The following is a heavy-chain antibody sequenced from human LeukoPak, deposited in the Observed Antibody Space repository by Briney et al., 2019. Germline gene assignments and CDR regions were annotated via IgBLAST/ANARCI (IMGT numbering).Heavy chain of an antibody. CDR1: GFTFNSYW. CDR3: ASKQGDY. V-gene: IGHV3-7*01. Sequence: GGSLRLSCAASGFTFNSYWMIWVRQAPGKGLEWVANINPDGSGKYYVDSVKGRFTISRDNAKKSLYLQMNSLRAEDTAVYYCASKQGDYWGQGTLVTVSS. CDR2: INPDGSGK. J-gene: IGHJ4*02.